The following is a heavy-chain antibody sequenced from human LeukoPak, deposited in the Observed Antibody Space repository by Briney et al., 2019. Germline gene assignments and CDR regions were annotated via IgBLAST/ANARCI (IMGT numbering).Heavy chain of an antibody. CDR1: GGSISGYY. V-gene: IGHV4-59*01. J-gene: IGHJ5*02. Sequence: PSETLSLTCTVSGGSISGYYWSWIRQPPGKGLEWIGYIYNSGSINYNPSLKSRVTISVDTSKNQISLKLTSVTAADTAVYYCARDHSTISPGWVFAPWGQGTLVRVSS. CDR3: ARDHSTISPGWVFAP. CDR2: IYNSGSI. D-gene: IGHD3-16*01.